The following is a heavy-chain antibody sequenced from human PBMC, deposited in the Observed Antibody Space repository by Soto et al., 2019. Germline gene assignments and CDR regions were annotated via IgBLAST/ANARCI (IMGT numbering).Heavy chain of an antibody. CDR3: VRGGYVHAFDY. D-gene: IGHD5-12*01. V-gene: IGHV4-59*01. CDR1: GDSIRYYY. Sequence: KPSATLSLTCTVSGDSIRYYYWGWIRQPPGKGLEWIGSIYYSGNTHYNPSLKSRVTISVDTSMNQFSLNLDSVTAVDSAVYYCVRGGYVHAFDYWGQGALVTVSS. CDR2: IYYSGNT. J-gene: IGHJ4*02.